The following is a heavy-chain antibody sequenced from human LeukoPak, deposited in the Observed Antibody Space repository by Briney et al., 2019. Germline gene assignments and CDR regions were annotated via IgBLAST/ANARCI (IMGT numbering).Heavy chain of an antibody. Sequence: GGSLRLSCAASGLTFSNYWMTWVRQAPGKGLEWVANIKEDGNEKYYVDSVKGRFTISRDNAKKSLYLQMNSLRAEDTAVYYCARELFGSGSCPDYWGQGALVTVSS. J-gene: IGHJ4*02. D-gene: IGHD3-10*01. CDR3: ARELFGSGSCPDY. CDR2: IKEDGNEK. V-gene: IGHV3-7*01. CDR1: GLTFSNYW.